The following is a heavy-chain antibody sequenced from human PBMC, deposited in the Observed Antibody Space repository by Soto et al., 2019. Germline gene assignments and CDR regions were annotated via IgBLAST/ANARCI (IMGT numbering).Heavy chain of an antibody. CDR1: GGSISSYY. J-gene: IGHJ4*02. CDR3: AREYGGKCLDD. D-gene: IGHD2-15*01. V-gene: IGHV4-59*01. Sequence: SETLSLTCTVSGGSISSYYWSWIRQPPGKGLEWIGYIYYSGSTNYNPSLKSRVTISVDTSKNQFSLKLSSVTAADTAVYYCAREYGGKCLDDWGQGTLGTGSS. CDR2: IYYSGST.